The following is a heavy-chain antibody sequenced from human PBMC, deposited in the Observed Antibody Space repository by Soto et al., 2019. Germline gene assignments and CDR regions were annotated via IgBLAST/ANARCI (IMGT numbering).Heavy chain of an antibody. V-gene: IGHV4-31*03. CDR3: ARDVVREVMGSDP. Sequence: QVQLQESGPGLVKPSQTLSLTCTVSGGSIRSGGYYWSWIRQHPGKGLEWIGYIYYSGSTYYNSSLKIRVTISVHTSKNQFSLKLSSGSAADRAVYYCARDVVREVMGSDPWGQGTLVTVSS. J-gene: IGHJ5*02. CDR1: GGSIRSGGYY. CDR2: IYYSGST. D-gene: IGHD3-10*01.